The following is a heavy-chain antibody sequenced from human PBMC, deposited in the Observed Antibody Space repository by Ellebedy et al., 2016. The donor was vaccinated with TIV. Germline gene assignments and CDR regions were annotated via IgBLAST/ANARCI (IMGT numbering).Heavy chain of an antibody. V-gene: IGHV4-59*01. CDR3: ARALAASGKVTYYYGMDV. J-gene: IGHJ6*02. CDR1: GGYLRTYY. D-gene: IGHD6-13*01. CDR2: IYYSGST. Sequence: GSLRLSXTVSGGYLRTYYWSWIRQSPGKGLEWIGYIYYSGSTDYNPSLKSRVTISVDTSKNQFSLNLRSVTAADTALYFCARALAASGKVTYYYGMDVWGQGTTVTVSS.